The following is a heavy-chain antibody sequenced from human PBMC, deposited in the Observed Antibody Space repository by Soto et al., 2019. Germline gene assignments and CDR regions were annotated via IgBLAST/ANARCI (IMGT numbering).Heavy chain of an antibody. Sequence: GGSLRLSCAASGFSFSSYWMGWVRQAPGRGLERVANIKADGSEKYYMDSVRGRFTISRDNAKNSLYLQMNSLRAEDTAVYYCARGVRLFDSWGQGTLVTVS. CDR1: GFSFSSYW. V-gene: IGHV3-7*01. D-gene: IGHD1-1*01. J-gene: IGHJ4*02. CDR2: IKADGSEK. CDR3: ARGVRLFDS.